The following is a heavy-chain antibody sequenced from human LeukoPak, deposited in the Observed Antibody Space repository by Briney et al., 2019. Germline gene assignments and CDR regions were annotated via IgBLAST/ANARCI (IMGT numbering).Heavy chain of an antibody. D-gene: IGHD3-9*01. V-gene: IGHV3-21*01. Sequence: GGSLRLSCAASGFTFSSYSMNWVRQAPGKGLEWVSSISSSSSYIYYADSVKGRFTISRDNAKNSLYLQMNSLRAEDTAVYYCARDSLSYYDILTGYRLQYWGQGTLVTVSS. CDR1: GFTFSSYS. CDR3: ARDSLSYYDILTGYRLQY. CDR2: ISSSSSYI. J-gene: IGHJ4*02.